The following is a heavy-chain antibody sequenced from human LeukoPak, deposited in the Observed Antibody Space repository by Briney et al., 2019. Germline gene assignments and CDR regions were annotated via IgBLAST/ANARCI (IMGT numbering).Heavy chain of an antibody. V-gene: IGHV3-7*01. CDR2: IKQDGSEK. CDR3: ARALIPLYAFLDY. Sequence: GGSLRLSCAASGFTFSSYWMSWVRQAPGKGLEWVANIKQDGSEKYYVDSVKGRFTISRDNAKNSLYLQMNSLRAEDTAVYYCARALIPLYAFLDYWGQGTLVTVSS. D-gene: IGHD5-18*01. CDR1: GFTFSSYW. J-gene: IGHJ4*02.